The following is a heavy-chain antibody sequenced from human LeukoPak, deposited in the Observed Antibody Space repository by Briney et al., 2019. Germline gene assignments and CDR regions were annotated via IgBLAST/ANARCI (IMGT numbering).Heavy chain of an antibody. CDR3: TTSACTNGVCYTSVDY. CDR2: INSKTNGGTT. Sequence: GGSLRLSCAASGFTFSNAWMSWVRQAPGKGLEWVGRINSKTNGGTTDYAAPVKGRFTISRDDSKNTLYLQMNSLKTEDTAVYYCTTSACTNGVCYTSVDYWGQGTLVTVSS. D-gene: IGHD2-8*01. V-gene: IGHV3-15*01. J-gene: IGHJ4*02. CDR1: GFTFSNAW.